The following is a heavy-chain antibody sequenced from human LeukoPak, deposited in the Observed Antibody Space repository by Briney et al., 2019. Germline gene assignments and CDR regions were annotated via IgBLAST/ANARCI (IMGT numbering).Heavy chain of an antibody. CDR2: IIPVFGTA. Sequence: SVKVSCKATGGTFSSYVISWVRQAPGQGLEWMGGIIPVFGTANYARKFQGRVTITADESTSAAYMELSSLRSEDTAVYYCARVAPHHSYGSGTAVRFDPWGQGTLVTVSS. J-gene: IGHJ5*02. V-gene: IGHV1-69*13. CDR1: GGTFSSYV. CDR3: ARVAPHHSYGSGTAVRFDP. D-gene: IGHD3-10*01.